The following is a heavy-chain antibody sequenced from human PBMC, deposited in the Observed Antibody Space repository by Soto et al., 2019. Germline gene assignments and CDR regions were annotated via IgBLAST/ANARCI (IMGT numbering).Heavy chain of an antibody. CDR3: ARDSLHAFDI. J-gene: IGHJ3*02. CDR1: GFTFSSSW. Sequence: EVQLVESGGDLVQPGGSLRLSCAASGFTFSSSWMHWVRQTPGRGRVWVSRINPDGTSPTYADSVKGRFTISRDNAKNTLYLQMSTLRAEDTAVYYCARDSLHAFDIWGQGTMVAASS. CDR2: INPDGTSP. V-gene: IGHV3-74*01.